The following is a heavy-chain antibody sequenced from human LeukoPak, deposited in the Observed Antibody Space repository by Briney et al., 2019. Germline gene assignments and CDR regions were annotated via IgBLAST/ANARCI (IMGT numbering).Heavy chain of an antibody. Sequence: PSETLSLTCTVSGVSISSHYWSWIRQPPGKGLEWIGYIYYSGSTNYNPSLKSRVTISVDTSKNQFSLKLSSVTAADTAVYYCARAPLFRAARNYGMDVWGQGTTVTVSS. V-gene: IGHV4-59*11. D-gene: IGHD2-15*01. CDR1: GVSISSHY. J-gene: IGHJ6*02. CDR2: IYYSGST. CDR3: ARAPLFRAARNYGMDV.